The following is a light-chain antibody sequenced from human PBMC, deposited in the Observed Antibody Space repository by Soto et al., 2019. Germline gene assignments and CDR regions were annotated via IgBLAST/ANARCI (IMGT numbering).Light chain of an antibody. CDR2: DVT. Sequence: QSALTQPLSVSGSPGQSVTISCTGTNSDVGGYDFVSWYQQHPGKAPKLLIYDVTNRPSGVPHRFSGSKSGNTASLSISGLQPDDEADYYCCSYAGNYVYVFGTWTKVTVL. CDR1: NSDVGGYDF. V-gene: IGLV2-11*01. J-gene: IGLJ1*01. CDR3: CSYAGNYVYV.